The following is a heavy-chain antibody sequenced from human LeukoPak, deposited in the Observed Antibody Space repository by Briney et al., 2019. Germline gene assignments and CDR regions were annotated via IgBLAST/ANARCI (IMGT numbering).Heavy chain of an antibody. D-gene: IGHD6-19*01. V-gene: IGHV1-69*01. J-gene: IGHJ4*02. CDR3: ARGIAVAGTIDRSVFPYYFDY. CDR2: IIPIFGTT. CDR1: GGTFTSYA. Sequence: SVKVSCKASGGTFTSYAISWVRQAPGQGLEWMGGIIPIFGTTNYAQKFQGRVTITADESTSTAYMELSSLRSEDTAVYYCARGIAVAGTIDRSVFPYYFDYWGQGTLVTVSS.